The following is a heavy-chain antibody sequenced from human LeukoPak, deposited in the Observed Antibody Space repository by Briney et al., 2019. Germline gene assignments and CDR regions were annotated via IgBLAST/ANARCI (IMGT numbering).Heavy chain of an antibody. CDR2: FDPEDGET. Sequence: ASVEVSCKVSGYTLTELSMHWVRQAPGKGLEWMGGFDPEDGETIYAQKFQGRVTMTEDTSTDTAYMELSSLRSEDTAVYYCATADYYDSSGSMIGAFDIWGQGTMVTVSS. CDR1: GYTLTELS. J-gene: IGHJ3*02. CDR3: ATADYYDSSGSMIGAFDI. V-gene: IGHV1-24*01. D-gene: IGHD3-22*01.